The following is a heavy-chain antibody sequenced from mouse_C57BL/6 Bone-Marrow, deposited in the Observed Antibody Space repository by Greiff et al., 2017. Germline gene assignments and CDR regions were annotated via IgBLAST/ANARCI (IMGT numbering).Heavy chain of an antibody. CDR2: IYPGDGDT. J-gene: IGHJ2*01. CDR3: ASTVVASH. Sequence: VQLQQSGPELVKPGASVKISCKASGYAFSSSWMNWVKQRPEKGLEWIGRIYPGDGDTNYNGKFKGKATLTADKSSSTAYMQLSSLTSEDSAVYFCASTVVASHWGQGTTLTVSS. V-gene: IGHV1-82*01. D-gene: IGHD1-1*01. CDR1: GYAFSSSW.